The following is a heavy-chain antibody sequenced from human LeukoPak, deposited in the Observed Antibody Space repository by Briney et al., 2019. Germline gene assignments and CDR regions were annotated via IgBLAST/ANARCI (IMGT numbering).Heavy chain of an antibody. CDR3: AKGGWCDRFDF. D-gene: IGHD2-8*01. CDR1: GFTLSDYA. V-gene: IGHV3-23*01. CDR2: ITYGGERT. J-gene: IGHJ4*02. Sequence: PGGSLRLSCGASGFTLSDYAMTWVRQAPGKGLAWVSTITYGGERTYYADSVKGRYTISRDNSKNILYLQMNSLRGDDTGDYYCAKGGWCDRFDFWGQGTRVIVSS.